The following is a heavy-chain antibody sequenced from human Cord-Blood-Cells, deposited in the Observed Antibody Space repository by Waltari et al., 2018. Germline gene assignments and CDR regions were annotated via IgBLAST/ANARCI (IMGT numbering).Heavy chain of an antibody. D-gene: IGHD2-15*01. CDR2: INPNRGGT. CDR3: ARQRYCSGGSCYSYFQH. Sequence: QVQLVQSGAEVKKPGASVKVSCKASGYTFTGYYMHWVRQAPGQGLEGMGWINPNRGGTNYAQKFQGRVTRTRDMSISTAYMELSRLRSDDTAVYYCARQRYCSGGSCYSYFQHWGQGTLVTVSS. CDR1: GYTFTGYY. J-gene: IGHJ1*01. V-gene: IGHV1-2*02.